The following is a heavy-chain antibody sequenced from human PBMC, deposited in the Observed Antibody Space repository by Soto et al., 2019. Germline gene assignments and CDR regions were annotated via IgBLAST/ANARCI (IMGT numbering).Heavy chain of an antibody. J-gene: IGHJ3*02. Sequence: GGSLRLSCAASGFTFSNAWMNWVRQAPGKGLEWVGRIKSKTDGGTTDYAAPVKGRFTISRDDSKNTLYLQMNSLKTEDTAVYYCTTGVNLEGDYVFDAFDIWGQGTMVTVSS. D-gene: IGHD3-16*01. CDR3: TTGVNLEGDYVFDAFDI. V-gene: IGHV3-15*07. CDR2: IKSKTDGGTT. CDR1: GFTFSNAW.